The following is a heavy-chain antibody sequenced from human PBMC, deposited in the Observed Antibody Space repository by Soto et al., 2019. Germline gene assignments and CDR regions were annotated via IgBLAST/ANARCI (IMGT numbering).Heavy chain of an antibody. D-gene: IGHD3-22*01. Sequence: QLQESGPGLVKPSQTLSLTCTVSGASINDNDYYWSWIRQTPGKGLEWIGYVYYSGTTDYLPSLTIRLSMSIDKSRNQFTLRLNSVTAADTATYYCARMSYFYDKWYFDLWGRGTLVTVSS. CDR1: GASINDNDYY. CDR3: ARMSYFYDKWYFDL. J-gene: IGHJ2*01. V-gene: IGHV4-30-4*01. CDR2: VYYSGTT.